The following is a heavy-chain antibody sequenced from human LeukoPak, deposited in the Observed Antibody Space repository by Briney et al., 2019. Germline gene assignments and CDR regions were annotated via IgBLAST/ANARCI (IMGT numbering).Heavy chain of an antibody. CDR2: IYYSGST. J-gene: IGHJ3*02. D-gene: IGHD6-19*01. CDR1: GDSISSYY. CDR3: ASSRSGWAWAAFDI. V-gene: IGHV4-59*08. Sequence: SETLSLTCTVSGDSISSYYWSWIRQPPGKGLEWIGYIYYSGSTNYNPSLKSRVTISVDTSKNQFSLKLSSVTAADTAVYYCASSRSGWAWAAFDIWGQGTMATVSS.